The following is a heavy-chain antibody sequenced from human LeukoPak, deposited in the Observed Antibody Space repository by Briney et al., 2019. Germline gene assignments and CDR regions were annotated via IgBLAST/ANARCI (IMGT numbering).Heavy chain of an antibody. V-gene: IGHV1-2*04. J-gene: IGHJ4*02. Sequence: GASVKVSCKASGYTFTGYYMHWVRRAPGQGLEWMGWINPNSGGTNYAQKFQGWVTMTRDTSISTAYMELSRLRSDDTAVYYCARELSSGWRGVVDYWGQGTLVTVSS. CDR1: GYTFTGYY. CDR2: INPNSGGT. D-gene: IGHD6-19*01. CDR3: ARELSSGWRGVVDY.